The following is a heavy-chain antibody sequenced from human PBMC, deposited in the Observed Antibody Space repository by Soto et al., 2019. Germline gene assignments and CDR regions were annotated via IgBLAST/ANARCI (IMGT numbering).Heavy chain of an antibody. CDR1: GGTFSSYA. J-gene: IGHJ4*02. V-gene: IGHV1-69*13. Sequence: SVKISCKASGGTFSSYAISWVRQAPGQGLEWMGGIIPIFGTANYAQKFQGRVTITADESTSTAYMEMSSLRSEDTAVYYCAREPDSSGYFFDYWGQGTLVTVSS. CDR2: IIPIFGTA. CDR3: AREPDSSGYFFDY. D-gene: IGHD3-22*01.